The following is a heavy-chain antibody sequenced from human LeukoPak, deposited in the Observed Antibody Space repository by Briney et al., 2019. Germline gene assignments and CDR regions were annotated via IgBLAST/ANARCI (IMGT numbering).Heavy chain of an antibody. V-gene: IGHV3-23*01. CDR3: AKAGDRNYFDY. Sequence: GGSLRLSCAASGFTFSTYALHWVRQAPGKGLEWVSGISPTGDGAYYADSVKGRFTISRDNSKNTLYVHMNRLRAEDTAVYYCAKAGDRNYFDYWGQGALVTVSS. D-gene: IGHD3-22*01. J-gene: IGHJ4*02. CDR1: GFTFSTYA. CDR2: ISPTGDGA.